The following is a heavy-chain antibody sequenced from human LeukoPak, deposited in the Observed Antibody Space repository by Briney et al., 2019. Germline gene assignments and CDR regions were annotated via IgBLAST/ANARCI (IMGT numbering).Heavy chain of an antibody. CDR3: ARGDVVVVVAAWGAFDI. CDR1: GFSFSTYS. CDR2: ISCSSSTI. V-gene: IGHV3-48*04. Sequence: GGSLRLSCAASGFSFSTYSMNWVRQARGKGLEWVSYISCSSSTIYYADSVKGRFTLSRDNAKNSLYLQMNSLRAEDTAVYYCARGDVVVVVAAWGAFDIWGQGTMVTVSS. J-gene: IGHJ3*02. D-gene: IGHD2-15*01.